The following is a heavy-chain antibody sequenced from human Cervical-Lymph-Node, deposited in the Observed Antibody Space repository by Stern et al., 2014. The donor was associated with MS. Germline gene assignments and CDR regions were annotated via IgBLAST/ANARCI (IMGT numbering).Heavy chain of an antibody. Sequence: QVQLVESGAEVKKPGSSVKVPCTASGGTMSSYALSWVRQAPGHGLEWMGGVISIFGTAYNAQMYQGRVTITADASTHGAYLLMSSMRSEDTAVYCCARGELKEGLVRGMDVWGQGTTVTVSS. D-gene: IGHD1-26*01. CDR2: VISIFGTA. J-gene: IGHJ6*02. V-gene: IGHV1-69*01. CDR3: ARGELKEGLVRGMDV. CDR1: GGTMSSYA.